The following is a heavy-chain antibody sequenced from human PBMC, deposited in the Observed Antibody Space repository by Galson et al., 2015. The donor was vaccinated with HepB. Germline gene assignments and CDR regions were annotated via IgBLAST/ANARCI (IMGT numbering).Heavy chain of an antibody. CDR1: GFTFSSYA. Sequence: SLRLSCAASGFTFSSYAMSWVRQAPGKGLEYVSAISSNGGSTYYADSVKGRFTISRDSSKNTLYLQMNSLRAEDTAVYYCARDFSWYFDYWGQGTLVTVSS. V-gene: IGHV3-64*04. CDR3: ARDFSWYFDY. CDR2: ISSNGGST. D-gene: IGHD6-13*01. J-gene: IGHJ4*02.